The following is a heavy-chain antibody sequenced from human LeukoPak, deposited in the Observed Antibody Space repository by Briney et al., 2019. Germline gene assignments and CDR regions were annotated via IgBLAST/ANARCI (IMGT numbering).Heavy chain of an antibody. Sequence: GGSLRLSCAASGFTFSNYVMSWVRQAPGKGLEWVSSISGGGSSPYYQDSVEGRFTISRDNSKNTLFLQMNSLRVEDTAVYYCAKDLTVTSVAYFDSWGQGTLVTVSS. CDR2: ISGGGSSP. CDR3: AKDLTVTSVAYFDS. D-gene: IGHD4-17*01. V-gene: IGHV3-23*01. J-gene: IGHJ4*02. CDR1: GFTFSNYV.